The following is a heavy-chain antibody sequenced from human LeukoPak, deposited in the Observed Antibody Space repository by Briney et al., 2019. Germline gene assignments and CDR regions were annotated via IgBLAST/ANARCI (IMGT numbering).Heavy chain of an antibody. J-gene: IGHJ4*02. CDR1: GYTFTGYY. D-gene: IGHD4-11*01. V-gene: IGHV1-2*02. Sequence: ASVKVSCKASGYTFTGYYMHWVRQAPGQGLEWMGWINPNSGGANYAQKFQGRVTMTRDTPISTGYMELSSLRSDDTAVYYCARSADYSNQHNDYWGQGTLVTVSS. CDR2: INPNSGGA. CDR3: ARSADYSNQHNDY.